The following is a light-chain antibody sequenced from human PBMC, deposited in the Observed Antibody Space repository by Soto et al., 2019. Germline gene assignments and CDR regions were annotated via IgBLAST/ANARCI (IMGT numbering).Light chain of an antibody. CDR3: RSYTSSSTLV. Sequence: QSALTQPASVFGSPGQSITISCTGTTSDVGGYNYVSWYQQHPGKAPKLMIYEVSNRPSWVSNRFSGSKSGNTASLTISGLQAEDEADYYCRSYTSSSTLVFGGGTKLTVL. CDR1: TSDVGGYNY. CDR2: EVS. J-gene: IGLJ3*02. V-gene: IGLV2-14*01.